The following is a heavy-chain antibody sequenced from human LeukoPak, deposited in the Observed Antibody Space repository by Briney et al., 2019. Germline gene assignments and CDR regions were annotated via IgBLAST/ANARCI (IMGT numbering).Heavy chain of an antibody. D-gene: IGHD6-19*01. J-gene: IGHJ4*02. V-gene: IGHV4-4*07. CDR2: IYTSGTT. Sequence: PSETLSLTCTVSGGSISRYYWNWIRQPAGKGLEWIGRIYTSGTTNYNPSLKSRVTMSVDTSKNQFSLNLSSVTAADTAVYYCARSERYSSGWYFYFDYWGQGTLVTVSS. CDR3: ARSERYSSGWYFYFDY. CDR1: GGSISRYY.